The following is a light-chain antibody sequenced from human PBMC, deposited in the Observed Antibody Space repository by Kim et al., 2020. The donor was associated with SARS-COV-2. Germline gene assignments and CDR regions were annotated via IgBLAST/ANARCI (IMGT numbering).Light chain of an antibody. CDR2: GAS. CDR3: QERDDYPPYT. CDR1: QGISSF. J-gene: IGKJ2*01. V-gene: IGKV1-9*01. Sequence: ASVGDSVTITCRASQGISSFLAWYQQNPGKAPKLLIYGASTLQSGVPSRFSGSGSGTEFTLTISGLQPEDVATYYCQERDDYPPYTFGPGTKLEIK.